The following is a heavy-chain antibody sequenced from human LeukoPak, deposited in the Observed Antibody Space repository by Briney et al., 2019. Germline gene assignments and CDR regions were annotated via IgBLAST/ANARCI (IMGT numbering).Heavy chain of an antibody. Sequence: GGSLRLSCAASGFTFSDYYMSWIRQAPGKGLEWVSYISSSGSTIYYADSVKGRFTISRDNAKNSLYLQMNSLRAEDTAVYYCAGAPYSLVSRGYFDYWGQGTLVTVSS. CDR1: GFTFSDYY. V-gene: IGHV3-11*01. D-gene: IGHD3-22*01. CDR3: AGAPYSLVSRGYFDY. CDR2: ISSSGSTI. J-gene: IGHJ4*02.